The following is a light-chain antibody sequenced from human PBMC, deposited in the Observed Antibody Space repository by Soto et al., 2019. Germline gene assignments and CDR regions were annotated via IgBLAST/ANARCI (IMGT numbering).Light chain of an antibody. CDR1: RDINSF. CDR2: AAS. CDR3: QQTNHFPFT. J-gene: IGKJ3*01. Sequence: DIQMTQSPSSVSASVEDGVTITCRASRDINSFLAWYQQKPGKAPKLLIYAASTLHIGVPSRFRGSGSGTAFTLTISSLQPEDFATYFCQQTNHFPFTFGPGTKVDIK. V-gene: IGKV1-12*01.